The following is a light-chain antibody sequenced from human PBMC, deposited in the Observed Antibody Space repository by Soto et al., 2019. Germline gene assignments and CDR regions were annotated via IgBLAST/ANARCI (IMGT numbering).Light chain of an antibody. V-gene: IGKV1-5*01. CDR2: DAS. Sequence: IHMTHAPSTLSASLGDIVTVTCRASQSINSWLAWYQQKPGKAPKLLIYDASSLQSGVPSRFTGSGFGTEFTLTISSLQPDDFATYYCQQYHRYSRAFGQGTKVDIK. J-gene: IGKJ1*01. CDR3: QQYHRYSRA. CDR1: QSINSW.